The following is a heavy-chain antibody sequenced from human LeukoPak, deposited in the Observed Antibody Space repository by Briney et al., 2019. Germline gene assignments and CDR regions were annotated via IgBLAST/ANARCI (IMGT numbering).Heavy chain of an antibody. D-gene: IGHD6-19*01. CDR1: GYTFTGYY. J-gene: IGHJ4*02. V-gene: IGHV1-2*02. CDR2: INPNSGGT. Sequence: GASVKVSCKASGYTFTGYYMHWVRQAPGQGLEWMGWINPNSGGTNYAQDFHGRVTMTRDTSISTAYMELSRLRSDDTAVYYCAREGGIAVAGTCDYWGQGTLVTVSS. CDR3: AREGGIAVAGTCDY.